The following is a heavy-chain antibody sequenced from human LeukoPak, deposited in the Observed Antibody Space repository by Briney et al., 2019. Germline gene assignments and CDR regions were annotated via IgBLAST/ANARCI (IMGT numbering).Heavy chain of an antibody. Sequence: GGSLRLSCAASGFTFSTYWMHCVRQAPGKGLVWVARIKGDGSSTIYADSVEGRFTISRDNTKNTLYLQTSSLRVEGTAVYYCARASTTVPNLLDHWGRGTLVTVPS. V-gene: IGHV3-74*01. CDR1: GFTFSTYW. CDR3: ARASTTVPNLLDH. CDR2: IKGDGSST. D-gene: IGHD4-17*01. J-gene: IGHJ4*02.